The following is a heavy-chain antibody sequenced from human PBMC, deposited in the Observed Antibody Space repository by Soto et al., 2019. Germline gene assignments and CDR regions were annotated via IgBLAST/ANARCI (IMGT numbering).Heavy chain of an antibody. D-gene: IGHD3-3*01. V-gene: IGHV1-8*01. Sequence: ASVKVSCKASGYTFTSYDINWVRQATGQGLEWMGWMNPNSGNTGYAQKFQGRVTMTEDTSTDTAYMELSSLRSEDTAVYYCATFTSITIFGVVIRDAFDIWGQGTMVTVSS. CDR2: MNPNSGNT. J-gene: IGHJ3*02. CDR1: GYTFTSYD. CDR3: ATFTSITIFGVVIRDAFDI.